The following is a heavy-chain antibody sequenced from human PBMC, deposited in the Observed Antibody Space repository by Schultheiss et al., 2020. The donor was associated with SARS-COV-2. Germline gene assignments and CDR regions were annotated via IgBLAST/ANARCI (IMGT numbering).Heavy chain of an antibody. D-gene: IGHD2-2*01. CDR1: GFIFSDYA. Sequence: GGSLRLSCATSGFIFSDYAIGWVRQAPGRGLEWVSTISGGGIIIYYADSVRGRFTITRDNSKNTLYLQMTSLRVEDTAMYYCVRDGPAASYGMDVWGQGTTVTVSS. CDR3: VRDGPAASYGMDV. J-gene: IGHJ6*02. V-gene: IGHV3-23*01. CDR2: ISGGGIII.